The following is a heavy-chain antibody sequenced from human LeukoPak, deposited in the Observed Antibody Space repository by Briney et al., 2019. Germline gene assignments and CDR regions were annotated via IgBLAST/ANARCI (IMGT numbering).Heavy chain of an antibody. V-gene: IGHV1-2*02. CDR2: INPNSGGT. D-gene: IGHD3-16*01. CDR3: ARVFTPGDFYYYYYGMDV. CDR1: GYTFTGYY. J-gene: IGHJ6*02. Sequence: ASVKVSCKASGYTFTGYYMHWVRQAPGQGLEWMGWINPNSGGTNCAQKFQGRVTMTRDTSISTAYMELSRLRSDDTAVYYCARVFTPGDFYYYYYGMDVWGQGTTVTVSS.